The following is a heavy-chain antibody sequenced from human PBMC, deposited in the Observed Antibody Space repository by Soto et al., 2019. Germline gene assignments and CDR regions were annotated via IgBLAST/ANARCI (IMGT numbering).Heavy chain of an antibody. V-gene: IGHV3-11*06. J-gene: IGHJ4*02. CDR2: ISSSSSYT. D-gene: IGHD2-15*01. Sequence: GGSLRLSCAASGFTFSGYYMSWIRQAPGKGLEWVSYISSSSSYTNYADSVKGRFTISRDNAKNSLYLQMNSLRAEDTAVYYCARSLSXDCSGGSCYSLLYYFDYWGQGTLVTVSS. CDR1: GFTFSGYY. CDR3: ARSLSXDCSGGSCYSLLYYFDY.